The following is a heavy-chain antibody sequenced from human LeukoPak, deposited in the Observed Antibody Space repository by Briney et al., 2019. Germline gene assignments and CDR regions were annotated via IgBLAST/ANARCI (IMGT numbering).Heavy chain of an antibody. CDR3: ARGWHYGKVIDY. CDR2: INHSGST. Sequence: SETLSLTCAVYGGSFSGYYWSWIRQPPGKGLERIGEINHSGSTNYNPSLKSRVTISVDTSKNQFSLKLSSVTAADTAVYYCARGWHYGKVIDYWGQGTLVTVSS. V-gene: IGHV4-34*01. D-gene: IGHD4-17*01. CDR1: GGSFSGYY. J-gene: IGHJ4*02.